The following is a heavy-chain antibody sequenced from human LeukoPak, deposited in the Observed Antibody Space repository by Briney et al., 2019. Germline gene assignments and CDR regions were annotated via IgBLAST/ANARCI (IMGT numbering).Heavy chain of an antibody. Sequence: GRSLRLSCAASGFTFSNYAMHWVRQAPGKGLERVAVISYDGSDKYYADSVKGRFTISRDNSKNTLYLQMNSLRAEDTAVYYCAKDFLGYLDYWGQGTLVTVSS. J-gene: IGHJ4*02. CDR2: ISYDGSDK. V-gene: IGHV3-30-3*01. CDR1: GFTFSNYA. CDR3: AKDFLGYLDY.